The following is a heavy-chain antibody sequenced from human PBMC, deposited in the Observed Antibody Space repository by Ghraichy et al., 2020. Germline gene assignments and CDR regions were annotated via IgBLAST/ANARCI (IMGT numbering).Heavy chain of an antibody. CDR1: GGSISSYY. V-gene: IGHV4-59*01. Sequence: SETLSLTCTVSGGSISSYYWSWIRQPPGKGLEWIGYIYYSGSTNYNPSLKSRVTISVDTSKNQFSLKLSSVTAADTAVYYCARVRLGIESSRYFDLWGRGTLVTVSS. CDR2: IYYSGST. CDR3: ARVRLGIESSRYFDL. D-gene: IGHD7-27*01. J-gene: IGHJ2*01.